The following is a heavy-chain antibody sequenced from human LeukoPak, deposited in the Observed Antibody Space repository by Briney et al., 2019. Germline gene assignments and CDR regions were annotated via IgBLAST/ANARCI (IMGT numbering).Heavy chain of an antibody. CDR2: ISGSGGST. J-gene: IGHJ4*02. Sequence: GGSLRLSCAASGFTLSSYAMGWVRQAPGKGLEWVLAISGSGGSTYYADSVKGRFTISRDNSKNTLYLQMNSLRAEDTAVYYCAKARGYCSSTSCYDYYFDYWGQGTLVTVSS. D-gene: IGHD2-2*01. V-gene: IGHV3-23*01. CDR1: GFTLSSYA. CDR3: AKARGYCSSTSCYDYYFDY.